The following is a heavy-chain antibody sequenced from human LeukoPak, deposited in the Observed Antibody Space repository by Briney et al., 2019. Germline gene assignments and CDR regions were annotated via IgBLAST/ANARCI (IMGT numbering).Heavy chain of an antibody. V-gene: IGHV3-48*02. J-gene: IGHJ6*02. CDR3: VRKQVLGVGSSYYFGLDV. D-gene: IGHD1-26*01. CDR2: ISSSSTTI. CDR1: GFTFSNYG. Sequence: GGSLRLSCAASGFTFSNYGMSWVRQAPGKGLECISYISSSSTTIDHADSVKGRFTISRDNARNSLYLQMNSLRDEDTAVYYCVRKQVLGVGSSYYFGLDVWGQGTTVTVSS.